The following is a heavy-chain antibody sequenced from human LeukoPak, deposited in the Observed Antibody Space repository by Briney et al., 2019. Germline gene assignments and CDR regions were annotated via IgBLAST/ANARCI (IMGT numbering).Heavy chain of an antibody. D-gene: IGHD3-9*01. J-gene: IGHJ3*02. V-gene: IGHV3-21*01. CDR2: ISSGSSYI. Sequence: PGGSLRLSCAASGFTFSSYSMNWVRQAPGKGLEWVSSISSGSSYIYYADSVKGRFTISRDNAKNSLYLQMNSLRAEDTAVYYCARDGRYYDILTGYSRDAFNIWGQGTMVTVSS. CDR1: GFTFSSYS. CDR3: ARDGRYYDILTGYSRDAFNI.